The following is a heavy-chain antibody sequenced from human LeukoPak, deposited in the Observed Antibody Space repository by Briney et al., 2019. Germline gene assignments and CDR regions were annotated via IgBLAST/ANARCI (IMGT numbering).Heavy chain of an antibody. CDR1: GYTFTSYG. CDR2: ISAYNGNT. CDR3: ARDQGMITFGGVIAPPVGYYYYYMDV. V-gene: IGHV1-18*01. J-gene: IGHJ6*03. Sequence: ASVKVSCKASGYTFTSYGISWVRQAPGQGLEWMGWISAYNGNTNYAQKLQGRVTMTTDTSTSTAYMKMRSLRSDDTAVYYCARDQGMITFGGVIAPPVGYYYYYMDVWGKGTTVTVSS. D-gene: IGHD3-16*02.